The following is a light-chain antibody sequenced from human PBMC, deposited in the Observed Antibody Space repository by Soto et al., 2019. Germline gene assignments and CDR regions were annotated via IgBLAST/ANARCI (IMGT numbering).Light chain of an antibody. V-gene: IGKV3-11*01. CDR1: QSIGLA. J-gene: IGKJ1*01. Sequence: EIVLTQSPATLSLSPGERATLSCRASQSIGLAIAWYQHKPGQAPRLLIFDASQRATGIPARFSGSGSGTNFTLTISRLEPEDFAVYYCQQYGKLPRTFGQGTKVDIK. CDR3: QQYGKLPRT. CDR2: DAS.